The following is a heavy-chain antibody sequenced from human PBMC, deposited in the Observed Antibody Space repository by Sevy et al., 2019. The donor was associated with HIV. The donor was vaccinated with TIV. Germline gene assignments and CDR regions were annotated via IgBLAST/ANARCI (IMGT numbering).Heavy chain of an antibody. CDR3: AKEGYYYDSHSADWFDP. J-gene: IGHJ5*02. V-gene: IGHV3-30*04. CDR1: GFNFSPYA. Sequence: GGSLRLSCAASGFNFSPYAIHWVRQAPGKGLEWVAVISKDGNNEEYADAVKGRFTISRDNSKNTLYLQMNSLRAEDTAVYFCAKEGYYYDSHSADWFDPWGQGTLVTVSS. D-gene: IGHD3-22*01. CDR2: ISKDGNNE.